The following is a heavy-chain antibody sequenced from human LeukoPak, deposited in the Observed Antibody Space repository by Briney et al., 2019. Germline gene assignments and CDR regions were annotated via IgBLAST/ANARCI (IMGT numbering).Heavy chain of an antibody. CDR3: STAVPSNFDC. J-gene: IGHJ4*02. D-gene: IGHD2-2*01. CDR1: EFTASSTY. CDR2: IYSGGST. V-gene: IGHV3-53*05. Sequence: GGSQSLSCAATEFTASSTYISWVRQAPGKGLEWVSVIYSGGSTYYADSVKGRFTISRDNSKNTLFLQMNNLRAGDATVVVVSTAVPSNFDCWGQGTLVTVSS.